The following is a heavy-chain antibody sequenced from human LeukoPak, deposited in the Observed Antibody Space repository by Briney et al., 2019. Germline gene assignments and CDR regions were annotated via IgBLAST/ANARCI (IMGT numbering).Heavy chain of an antibody. Sequence: SQTLSLTCAISGDSVSSNSAAWSWIRQSPSRGLEWLGRTYYRSKWYNDYAVSVKSRITINPDTSKNQFSLHLNSVTPEDTAIYYCARGSCDSTWTWGQGTLVTVSS. CDR2: TYYRSKWYN. D-gene: IGHD2-2*01. J-gene: IGHJ4*02. CDR1: GDSVSSNSAA. V-gene: IGHV6-1*01. CDR3: ARGSCDSTWT.